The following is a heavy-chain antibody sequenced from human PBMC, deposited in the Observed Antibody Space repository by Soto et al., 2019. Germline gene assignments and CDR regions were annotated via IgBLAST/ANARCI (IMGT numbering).Heavy chain of an antibody. CDR1: EYTFSRYD. CDR3: ARGGDYGDYPFDY. V-gene: IGHV1-8*01. D-gene: IGHD4-17*01. Sequence: QVQLVQSGAEVKKPGASVKVSCKASEYTFSRYDFNWVRQATGQGLEWMGWMNPDNGNTDYAQKFQGRVTMTRSTSLNPAYMELTSLTSEDTAVYYCARGGDYGDYPFDYWGQGTLVTVSS. J-gene: IGHJ4*02. CDR2: MNPDNGNT.